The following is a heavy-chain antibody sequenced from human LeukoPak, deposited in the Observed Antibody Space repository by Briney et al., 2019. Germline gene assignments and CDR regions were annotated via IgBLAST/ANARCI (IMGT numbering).Heavy chain of an antibody. CDR1: GFTFSSYW. CDR3: ARLRGYSYYYYYYYSMDV. D-gene: IGHD5-18*01. J-gene: IGHJ6*02. CDR2: IKQDGSEK. Sequence: GGSLRLSCAASGFTFSSYWMSWVRQAPGKGLEWVANIKQDGSEKYYVDSVKGRFTISRDNAKNSLYLQMNSLRAEDTAVYYCARLRGYSYYYYYYYSMDVWGQGTTVTVSS. V-gene: IGHV3-7*03.